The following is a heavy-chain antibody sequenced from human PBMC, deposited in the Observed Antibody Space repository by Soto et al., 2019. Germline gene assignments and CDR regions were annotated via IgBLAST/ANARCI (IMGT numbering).Heavy chain of an antibody. CDR1: GDSVSSGNYY. J-gene: IGHJ5*02. D-gene: IGHD3-16*01. V-gene: IGHV4-61*01. CDR2: IYFTGST. Sequence: SETLSLTCTVSGDSVSSGNYYWSWLRQPPGKGLEWIGSIYFTGSTNYNPSLKSRLTMSIDTSRNLFSLRLDSVTAADTAVYYCGRVPVDTYMIYWSDPWGQGTLVTVSS. CDR3: GRVPVDTYMIYWSDP.